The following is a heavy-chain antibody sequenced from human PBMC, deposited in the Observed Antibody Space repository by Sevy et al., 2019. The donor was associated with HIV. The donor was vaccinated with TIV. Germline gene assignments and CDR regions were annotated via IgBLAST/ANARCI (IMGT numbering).Heavy chain of an antibody. V-gene: IGHV3-7*03. CDR1: GFTFSNYW. Sequence: GGSLRLSCAASGFTFSNYWMSWVRQAPGKGLEWVATIKKDGTEKYYVDSVRGRFTMSRVNAKNLLYMQRNSLRVEETALYYCARDCSSTTCLWGLDFWGQGTTVTVSS. D-gene: IGHD2-2*01. J-gene: IGHJ6*02. CDR2: IKKDGTEK. CDR3: ARDCSSTTCLWGLDF.